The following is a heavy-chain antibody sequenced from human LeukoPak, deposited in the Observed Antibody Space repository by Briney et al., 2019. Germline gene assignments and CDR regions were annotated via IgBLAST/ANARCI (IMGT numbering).Heavy chain of an antibody. V-gene: IGHV1-18*01. D-gene: IGHD3-10*01. Sequence: ASVKVSCKASGYTLTSYGISWVPPAPGQGLEWMGWISGYNGNTNYAEKVQGRVTMTKDTSTSTAYLEVRSLTSHDTAVYFCAKDFRFGGLGYVGNTALDIWGQGTMVTVSS. CDR3: AKDFRFGGLGYVGNTALDI. J-gene: IGHJ3*02. CDR2: ISGYNGNT. CDR1: GYTLTSYG.